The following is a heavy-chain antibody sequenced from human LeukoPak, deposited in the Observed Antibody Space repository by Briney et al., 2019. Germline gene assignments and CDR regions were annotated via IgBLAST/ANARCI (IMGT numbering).Heavy chain of an antibody. Sequence: GGSLRLSCAASGFTFSSYWMHWVRHAPGKGLVRVSRINSDGSSTSYADSVKGRFTISRDNAKNTLYLQMNSLRAEDTAVYYCARGNSIVVVYNWFDPWGQGTLVTVSS. V-gene: IGHV3-74*01. D-gene: IGHD3-22*01. CDR2: INSDGSST. J-gene: IGHJ5*02. CDR1: GFTFSSYW. CDR3: ARGNSIVVVYNWFDP.